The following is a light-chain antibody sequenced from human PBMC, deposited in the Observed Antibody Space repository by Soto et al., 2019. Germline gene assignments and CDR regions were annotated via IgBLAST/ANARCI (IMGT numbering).Light chain of an antibody. J-gene: IGKJ1*01. CDR3: QKYNGLPRWK. Sequence: DLQMTQSPSTLSASVGDRVTITCRASQNIYIWLAWYQKKPGKAPNLLIYKASTLQSGVPSRFSGNGSGTEFTLTITSLQPDDSATYYCQKYNGLPRWKCGEGTKVDIK. V-gene: IGKV1-5*03. CDR2: KAS. CDR1: QNIYIW.